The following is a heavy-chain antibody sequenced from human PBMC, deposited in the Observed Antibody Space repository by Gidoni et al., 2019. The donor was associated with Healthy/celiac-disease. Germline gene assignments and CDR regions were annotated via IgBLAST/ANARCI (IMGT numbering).Heavy chain of an antibody. CDR1: GFTFDDYS. V-gene: IGHV3-9*01. CDR2: IRWNSGSI. J-gene: IGHJ4*02. Sequence: EVNLVESGVGFVQPGRSLRLSCAASGFTFDDYSIHWVRQAPGKGMEWVSGIRWNSGSIGYADSVKGRLTISRDNAKNSLYLQMNSLRAEDTALYYCAKDRTPGGLGNSGPIDYWGQGTLVTVSS. D-gene: IGHD5-12*01. CDR3: AKDRTPGGLGNSGPIDY.